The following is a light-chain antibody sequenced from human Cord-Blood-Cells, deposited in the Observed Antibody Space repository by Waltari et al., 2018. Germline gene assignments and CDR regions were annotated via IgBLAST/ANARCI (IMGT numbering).Light chain of an antibody. CDR2: CAS. J-gene: IGKJ2*03. CDR3: QQYYSTPYS. Sequence: DFVMTQSPDSLVVSLGERATINCKSSQSVLYSSNNMNYLAWYQQKPGQPPQLLMDCASTRESVVPHRFSGSGSGADCTLTFSRLRAEDVSVYYCQQYYSTPYSVGPGTKLEIK. V-gene: IGKV4-1*01. CDR1: QSVLYSSNNMNY.